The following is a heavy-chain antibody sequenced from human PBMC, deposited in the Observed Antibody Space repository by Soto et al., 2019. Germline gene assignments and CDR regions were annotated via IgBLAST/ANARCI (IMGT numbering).Heavy chain of an antibody. D-gene: IGHD2-15*01. V-gene: IGHV2-70*11. Sequence: GPTLVNPTQTLTLTCTFSWFSLSTSGICVSWIRQPPGKALEWLARIDWDDDKYYSTSLKTRLTISKDTSKNQVVLTMTNMDPVDTATYYCARIVRYCSGGSCPHDAFDIWGQGTMVTVSS. J-gene: IGHJ3*02. CDR1: WFSLSTSGIC. CDR3: ARIVRYCSGGSCPHDAFDI. CDR2: IDWDDDK.